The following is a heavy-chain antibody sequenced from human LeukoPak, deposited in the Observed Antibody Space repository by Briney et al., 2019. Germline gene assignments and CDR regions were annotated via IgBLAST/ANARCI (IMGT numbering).Heavy chain of an antibody. CDR3: ARDGDYVPPPPYYFDY. D-gene: IGHD4-17*01. J-gene: IGHJ4*02. CDR2: INSDGSST. Sequence: GGSLRLSCAASGFTFSSYWMHWVRQAPGKGLVWVSRINSDGSSTSYADSVKGRFTISRDNAKNTLYLQINSLRAEDTAVYYCARDGDYVPPPPYYFDYWGQGTLVTVSS. V-gene: IGHV3-74*01. CDR1: GFTFSSYW.